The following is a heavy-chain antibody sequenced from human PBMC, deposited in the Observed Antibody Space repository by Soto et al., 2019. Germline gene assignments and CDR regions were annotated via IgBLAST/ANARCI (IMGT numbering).Heavy chain of an antibody. Sequence: PSETLSLTCTVSGGSISSSSYYWGWIRQSPGRGLEWIGSIFYSGSTYYKPSLKSRVTISVDTSKNQFSLRLSSVTAADTAVYYCARGYGRNFDYWGQGTLVTVSS. CDR3: ARGYGRNFDY. J-gene: IGHJ4*02. V-gene: IGHV4-39*01. D-gene: IGHD5-18*01. CDR2: IFYSGST. CDR1: GGSISSSSYY.